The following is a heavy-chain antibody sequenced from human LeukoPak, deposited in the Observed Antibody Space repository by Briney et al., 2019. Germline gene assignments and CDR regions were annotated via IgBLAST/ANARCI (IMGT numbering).Heavy chain of an antibody. J-gene: IGHJ3*02. CDR1: GGTFSSYA. D-gene: IGHD3-3*01. CDR3: AEGELRFSPGAFDI. CDR2: IIPIFGTA. V-gene: IGHV1-69*05. Sequence: SVKVSCKASGGTFSSYAISWVRQAPGQGLEWVGGIIPIFGTANYAQKFQGRVTITTDESTSTAYMELSSLRSEDTAVYYCAEGELRFSPGAFDIWGQATMVTFPS.